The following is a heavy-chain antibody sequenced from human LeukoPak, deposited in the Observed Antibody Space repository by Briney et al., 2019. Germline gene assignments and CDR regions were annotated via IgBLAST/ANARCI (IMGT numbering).Heavy chain of an antibody. CDR3: ARVHDFWSGFFDY. V-gene: IGHV1-46*01. Sequence: ASVNVSCKASGSTFTTYYMHWVRQAPGQGLEWMGIINPLGGSTTYAHKFQDRLTMTRDTPTSTVYMELSSLRSEDTAVYYCARVHDFWSGFFDYWGQGTLVTVSS. J-gene: IGHJ4*02. CDR1: GSTFTTYY. D-gene: IGHD3-3*01. CDR2: INPLGGST.